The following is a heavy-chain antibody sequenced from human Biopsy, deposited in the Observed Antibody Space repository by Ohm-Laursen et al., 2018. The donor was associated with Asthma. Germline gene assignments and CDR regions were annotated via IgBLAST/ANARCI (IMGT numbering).Heavy chain of an antibody. D-gene: IGHD3-16*01. Sequence: TLSLTCPVSGGSICSGAYYWSWVRQPPGKGLEWIGYIYYIGSTYYNPSLKSRVAISLDTSKNQFSLKLSSVTAADTAVYFCARRGGVRRYFDYWGQGTLVTVSS. V-gene: IGHV4-30-4*01. CDR3: ARRGGVRRYFDY. CDR1: GGSICSGAYY. J-gene: IGHJ4*02. CDR2: IYYIGST.